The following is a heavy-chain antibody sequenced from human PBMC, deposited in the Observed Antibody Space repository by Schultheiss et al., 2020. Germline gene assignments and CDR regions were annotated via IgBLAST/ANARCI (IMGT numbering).Heavy chain of an antibody. Sequence: GESLKISCKGSGYSFTSYWISWVRQMPGKGLEWMGRIDPSDSYTNYSPSFQGQVTISADKSISTAYLHWSSLTASDTAMYYCARHYCSGGSCYYYAMDVWGQGTTVTVSS. V-gene: IGHV5-10-1*04. J-gene: IGHJ6*02. CDR2: IDPSDSYT. CDR1: GYSFTSYW. D-gene: IGHD2-15*01. CDR3: ARHYCSGGSCYYYAMDV.